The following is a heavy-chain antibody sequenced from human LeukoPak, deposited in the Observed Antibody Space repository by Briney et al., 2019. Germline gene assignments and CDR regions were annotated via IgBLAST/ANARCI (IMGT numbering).Heavy chain of an antibody. CDR3: AKLLMYYDSSSYPWDAFDI. J-gene: IGHJ3*02. Sequence: GGSLRLSCAASGFTFSSYAMSWVRQAPGKGLGWVTAISGSGGSTYYADPVKGRFTISRDNSKNTLYLQMNSLRAEDTAVYYCAKLLMYYDSSSYPWDAFDIWGQGTMVTVSS. V-gene: IGHV3-23*01. D-gene: IGHD3-22*01. CDR1: GFTFSSYA. CDR2: ISGSGGST.